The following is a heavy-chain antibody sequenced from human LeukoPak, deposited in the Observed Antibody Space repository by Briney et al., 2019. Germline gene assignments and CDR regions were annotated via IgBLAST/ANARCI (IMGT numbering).Heavy chain of an antibody. CDR2: IYYSGST. J-gene: IGHJ6*03. CDR1: GDSISSSSYY. V-gene: IGHV4-39*07. CDR3: VRDQHDYYYFHMDV. Sequence: SETLSLTCTVSGDSISSSSYYWGWIRQPPGKGLEWIGSIYYSGSTYYNPSLRSRVAISVDTSKNQFSLKLSFVTAADTAVYYCVRDQHDYYYFHMDVWGKGTTVTVSS.